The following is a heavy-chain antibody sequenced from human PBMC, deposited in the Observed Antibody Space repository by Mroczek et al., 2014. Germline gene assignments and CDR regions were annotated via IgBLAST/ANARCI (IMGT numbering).Heavy chain of an antibody. CDR2: ISAYNGNT. CDR3: AQGLVRDYYYYYGMDV. Sequence: QVQLVESGAEVKKPGASVKVSCKASGYTFTSYGISWVRQAPGQGLEWMGWISAYNGNTNYAQKLQGRVTMTTDTSTSTAYMELRSLRSDDTAVYYCAQGLVRDYYYYYGMDVWGQGTHGHRLL. J-gene: IGHJ6*02. V-gene: IGHV1-18*01. CDR1: GYTFTSYG. D-gene: IGHD6-6*01.